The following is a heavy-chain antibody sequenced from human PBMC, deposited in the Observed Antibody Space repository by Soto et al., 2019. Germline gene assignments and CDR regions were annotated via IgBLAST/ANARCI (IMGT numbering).Heavy chain of an antibody. J-gene: IGHJ4*02. V-gene: IGHV1-46*03. CDR2: INPSGGST. CDR3: ARSQYQLSNFDY. Sequence: QVQLVQSGAEVKKPGASVKVSCKASGYTFTSYYRHWVRQAPGQGLEWMGIINPSGGSTSYAQKFQGTVTMTRDTTTSTVYMELSSLRSEDTAVYYCARSQYQLSNFDYWGQGTLVTVSS. CDR1: GYTFTSYY. D-gene: IGHD2-2*01.